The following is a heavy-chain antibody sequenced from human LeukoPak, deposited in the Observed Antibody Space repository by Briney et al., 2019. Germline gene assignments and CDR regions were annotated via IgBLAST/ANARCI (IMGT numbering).Heavy chain of an antibody. CDR3: ARGGNIGYYYYMDV. D-gene: IGHD4-23*01. J-gene: IGHJ6*03. V-gene: IGHV1-8*03. CDR2: MNPNSGNT. Sequence: ASVKVSCKASGYTFTSYDINWVRQATGQGLEWMGWMNPNSGNTGYAQKFQGRVTITRNTSISTAYMELSSLRSEDTAVYYCARGGNIGYYYYMDVWGKGTTVTVSS. CDR1: GYTFTSYD.